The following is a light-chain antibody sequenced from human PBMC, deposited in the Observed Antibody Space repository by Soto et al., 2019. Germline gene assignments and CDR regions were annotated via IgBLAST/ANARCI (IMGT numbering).Light chain of an antibody. CDR2: AAS. Sequence: DIQMTQSPSSLSASVGDRVTITCRASQGISSYLAWYQQKPGKVPKLLIYAASTLQSGVPSRFSGSGSGTEFTLTISSLQPDDFATYYCQHYNSYSEAFGQGTKVELK. CDR1: QGISSY. V-gene: IGKV1-27*01. J-gene: IGKJ1*01. CDR3: QHYNSYSEA.